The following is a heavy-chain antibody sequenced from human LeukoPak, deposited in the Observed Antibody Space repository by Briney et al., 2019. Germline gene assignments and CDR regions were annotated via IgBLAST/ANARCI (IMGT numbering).Heavy chain of an antibody. CDR1: GFTFSSYE. CDR2: ISSSGSTI. D-gene: IGHD6-13*01. Sequence: GGSLRLSCAASGFTFSSYEMNWVRQAPGKGLEWVSYISSSGSTIYYADSVKGRFTISRDNAKNSLYLQMNSLRAGDTAVYYCARHSSTWYSAFDIWGQGTMVTVSS. V-gene: IGHV3-48*03. J-gene: IGHJ3*02. CDR3: ARHSSTWYSAFDI.